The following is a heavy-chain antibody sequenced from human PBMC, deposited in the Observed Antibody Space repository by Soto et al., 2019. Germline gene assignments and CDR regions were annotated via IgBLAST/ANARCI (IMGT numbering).Heavy chain of an antibody. V-gene: IGHV1-69*01. CDR2: ITPMFGTP. CDR1: GGTFRRYT. D-gene: IGHD3-22*01. CDR3: ARDGTLYDSRAYYYLY. Sequence: QVQLVQSWAEVKKPGSSVKVSCKASGGTFRRYTITWVRQAPGQGLEWMGGITPMFGTPNYAQKFRGRVTITADESTSTAYMELSSLRSEDTSMYFCARDGTLYDSRAYYYLYWGQGTLVTVSS. J-gene: IGHJ4*02.